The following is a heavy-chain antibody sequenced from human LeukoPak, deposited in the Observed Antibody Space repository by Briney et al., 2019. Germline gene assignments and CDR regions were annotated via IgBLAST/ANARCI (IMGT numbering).Heavy chain of an antibody. J-gene: IGHJ6*02. V-gene: IGHV3-15*01. CDR3: TTTYYDFWSGYLGMDV. D-gene: IGHD3-3*01. CDR2: IKSKTDGGTT. CDR1: GFTFSNAW. Sequence: GGSLRLSCAASGFTFSNAWMSWVRQAPGKGREWVGRIKSKTDGGTTDYAAPVKGRFTISRDDSKNTLYLQMNSLKTEDTAVYYCTTTYYDFWSGYLGMDVWGQGTTVTVSS.